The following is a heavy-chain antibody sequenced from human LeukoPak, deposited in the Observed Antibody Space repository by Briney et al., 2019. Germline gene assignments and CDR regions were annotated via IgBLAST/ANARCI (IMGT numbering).Heavy chain of an antibody. CDR2: IYYSGST. CDR3: ARQRVGNDY. CDR1: GGSISSYY. J-gene: IGHJ4*02. Sequence: SETLFLTCTVSGGSISSYYWSWIRQPPGKGLEWIGSIYYSGSTSYNPSLKRRVTISIDTSKNQFSLKLSSVTAADTAVYYCARQRVGNDYWGQGTLVTVSS. V-gene: IGHV4-59*08. D-gene: IGHD1-26*01.